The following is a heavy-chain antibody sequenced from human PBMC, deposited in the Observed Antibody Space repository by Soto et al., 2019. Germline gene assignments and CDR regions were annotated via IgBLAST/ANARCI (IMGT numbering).Heavy chain of an antibody. CDR1: GYTFTSYG. Sequence: QVHLVQSGAEVKKPGASVKVSCKASGYTFTSYGITWVRQAPGQGLEWMGWISAHNGNTAYAQKLQCRVIVTRDTSTSTAYMELRSLRSDDTAVYYCARGRYGDYWGQGALVTVSS. D-gene: IGHD1-1*01. CDR3: ARGRYGDY. J-gene: IGHJ4*02. CDR2: ISAHNGNT. V-gene: IGHV1-18*01.